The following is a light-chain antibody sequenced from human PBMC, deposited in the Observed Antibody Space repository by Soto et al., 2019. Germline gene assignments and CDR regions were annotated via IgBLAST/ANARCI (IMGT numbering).Light chain of an antibody. J-gene: IGKJ2*01. CDR3: QQYGTSPYT. CDR2: GAS. CDR1: QSVSSSY. V-gene: IGKV3-20*01. Sequence: EIVLTQSPGTLSLSPGERATLSCRASQSVSSSYLAWYQQNPGQAPRLLIYGASSRATAIPDRFSGSGSGTDFTLTISRLEPADFAVYYCQQYGTSPYTFGQGTKLEIK.